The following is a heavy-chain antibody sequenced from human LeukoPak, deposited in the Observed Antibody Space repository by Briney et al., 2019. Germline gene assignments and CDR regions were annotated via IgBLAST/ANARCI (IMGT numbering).Heavy chain of an antibody. CDR1: GFTFSGST. CDR3: SPSDTSGYAPEYFRH. D-gene: IGHD3-22*01. V-gene: IGHV3-73*01. Sequence: GGSLRLSCTASGFTFSGSTIHWVRQASGEGLGWVGRIRTKRNNYATAYAVSVERRFTISRDDLKKTAYLQMNSLKPEDTAAYYCSPSDTSGYAPEYFRHWGQGTLVTVSS. CDR2: IRTKRNNYAT. J-gene: IGHJ1*01.